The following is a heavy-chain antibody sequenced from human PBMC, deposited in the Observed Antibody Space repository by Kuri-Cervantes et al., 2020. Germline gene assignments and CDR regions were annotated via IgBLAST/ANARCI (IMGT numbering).Heavy chain of an antibody. J-gene: IGHJ4*02. CDR3: ARLCGGDCNQGTFDY. CDR2: IYYSGST. Sequence: SETLSLTCTVSGGSISSYYWSWIRQPPGKGLEWIGYIYYSGSTNCNPSLKSRVTISVDTSKNQFSLKLSSVTAADTAVYYCARLCGGDCNQGTFDYWGQGTLVTVSS. D-gene: IGHD2-21*02. CDR1: GGSISSYY. V-gene: IGHV4-59*13.